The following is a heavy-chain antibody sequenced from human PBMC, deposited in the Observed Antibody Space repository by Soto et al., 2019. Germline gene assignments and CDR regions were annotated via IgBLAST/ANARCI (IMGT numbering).Heavy chain of an antibody. Sequence: EVQLLESGGGLVQPGGSLRLSCAASGLAFSSNAMSWVRQAPGKGLEWVSTISDSGGSTYYADSVKGRFTISRDNSKNTLYLQMNSLRAEDTAVYYCAKASSGYWGQGTLVTVSS. V-gene: IGHV3-23*01. J-gene: IGHJ4*02. CDR2: ISDSGGST. CDR3: AKASSGY. D-gene: IGHD3-10*01. CDR1: GLAFSSNA.